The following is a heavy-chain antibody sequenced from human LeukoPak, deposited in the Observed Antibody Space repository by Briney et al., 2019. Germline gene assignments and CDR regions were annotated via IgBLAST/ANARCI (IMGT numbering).Heavy chain of an antibody. CDR1: GFTFSSYS. V-gene: IGHV3-21*01. D-gene: IGHD3-3*01. J-gene: IGHJ4*02. CDR2: ISSSSSYI. Sequence: GGSLRLSCAASGFTFSSYSMNWVRQAPGKGLEWVSSISSSSSYIYYADSVKGRFTISRDNAKNSLYLQMNSLRAEDTAVYYCARGRDDFWSGIDYWGQGTLVTVSS. CDR3: ARGRDDFWSGIDY.